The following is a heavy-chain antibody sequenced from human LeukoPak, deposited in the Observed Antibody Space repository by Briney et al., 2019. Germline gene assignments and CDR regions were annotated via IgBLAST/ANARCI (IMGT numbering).Heavy chain of an antibody. V-gene: IGHV3-23*01. Sequence: PGGSLRLSCAASGFTFSSYAMTWVRQAPGKGLEWVSGITSGGSTYYADSVKGRFTFSRDNSKNTLYLQMNSLRAEDTAVYFCAKWAAMTRFDCWGQGTLVTVSS. J-gene: IGHJ4*02. CDR3: AKWAAMTRFDC. D-gene: IGHD6-13*01. CDR1: GFTFSSYA. CDR2: ITSGGST.